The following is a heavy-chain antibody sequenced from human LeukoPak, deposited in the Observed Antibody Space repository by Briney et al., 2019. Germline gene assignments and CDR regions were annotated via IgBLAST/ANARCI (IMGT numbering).Heavy chain of an antibody. D-gene: IGHD3-22*01. Sequence: ASVKVSCKASGYTFTSYYMHWVRQAPGQGLEWMGIINPSGGSTSYAQKFQGRVTMTRDTTTSTVYMERSSVRSEDTAVYYCARGPYYYDSSGLGIDYWGQGTLVTVSS. CDR3: ARGPYYYDSSGLGIDY. J-gene: IGHJ4*02. CDR1: GYTFTSYY. V-gene: IGHV1-46*01. CDR2: INPSGGST.